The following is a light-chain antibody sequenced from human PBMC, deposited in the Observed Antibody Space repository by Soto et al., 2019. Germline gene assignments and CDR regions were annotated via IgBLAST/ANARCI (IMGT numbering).Light chain of an antibody. J-gene: IGKJ4*01. CDR2: DAS. CDR1: QSISMW. Sequence: DIQMTQSPSTLSASVGDRVTIACRARQSISMWLAWYQRKPGKAPKLLIYDASILETGVPSRFSGSGSGTEFTLTINSLQPDDFADYYCQQYNGYPLTVGGGTKVEI. CDR3: QQYNGYPLT. V-gene: IGKV1-5*01.